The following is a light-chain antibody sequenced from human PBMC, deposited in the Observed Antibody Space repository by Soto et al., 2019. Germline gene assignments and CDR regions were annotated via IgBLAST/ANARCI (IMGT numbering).Light chain of an antibody. CDR2: GDN. Sequence: QSVLTQSPSASGTPGQRVTISCSGSSSNIGSYYVYWYQQLPGTAPKLLIFGDNQRPSGVPDRLSASKSGTSASLAISGLRSEDEADYYCAAWDDSLRAVLFGGGTKLTVL. J-gene: IGLJ2*01. CDR3: AAWDDSLRAVL. V-gene: IGLV1-47*02. CDR1: SSNIGSYY.